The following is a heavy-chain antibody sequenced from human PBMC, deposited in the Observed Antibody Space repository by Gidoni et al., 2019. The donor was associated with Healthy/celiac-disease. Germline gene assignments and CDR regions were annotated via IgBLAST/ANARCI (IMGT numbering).Heavy chain of an antibody. Sequence: HVQLQESCPGLVKPAETLSLTSSVSGGAISSYYWGWGRQPAGMGLEWIVRIYTSGSTNYNPSLKSRVTMSVDTSKSQVSLKLSSVTAADTAVYYCARGPGGATTDFDYWGQGTLVTVSS. D-gene: IGHD1-26*01. CDR3: ARGPGGATTDFDY. CDR1: GGAISSYY. CDR2: IYTSGST. V-gene: IGHV4-4*07. J-gene: IGHJ4*02.